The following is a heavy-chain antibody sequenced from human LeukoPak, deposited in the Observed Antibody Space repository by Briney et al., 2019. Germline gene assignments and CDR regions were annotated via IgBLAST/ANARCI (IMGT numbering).Heavy chain of an antibody. CDR2: IIPIFGTA. CDR3: ARGPPTYDFLSGYPFDY. V-gene: IGHV1-69*05. CDR1: GGTFSSYA. D-gene: IGHD3-3*01. J-gene: IGHJ4*02. Sequence: SVKVSCKASGGTFSSYAISWVRQAPGQGLEWMGGIIPIFGTANYAQKFQGRVTITTDESTSTAYMELSSLRSEDTAVYYCARGPPTYDFLSGYPFDYWGQGTLVTVSS.